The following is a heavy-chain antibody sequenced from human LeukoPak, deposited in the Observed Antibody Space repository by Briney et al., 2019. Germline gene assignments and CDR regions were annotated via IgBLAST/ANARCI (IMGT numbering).Heavy chain of an antibody. Sequence: QPGGSLRLSCAASGFVFSTYSMNWVRQAPGKGLEWVSYISSSNSAIYYADSVRGRFTISRDNAKNSLYLRMNSLGDEDTAVYYCARDRNSNWYDGFDIWGQGTVVTVSS. D-gene: IGHD6-13*01. V-gene: IGHV3-48*02. J-gene: IGHJ3*02. CDR3: ARDRNSNWYDGFDI. CDR2: ISSSNSAI. CDR1: GFVFSTYS.